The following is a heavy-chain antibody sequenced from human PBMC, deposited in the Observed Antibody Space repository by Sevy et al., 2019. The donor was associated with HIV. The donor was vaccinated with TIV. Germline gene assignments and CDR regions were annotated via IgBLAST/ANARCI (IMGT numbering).Heavy chain of an antibody. Sequence: GGSLRLSCAASGFTVSGNYMSWVRQAPGKGLEWVSGIFSGGKKHFADSVKGRLTTSRDNSKNTLSLQMNSLSADDTAVYYCARAVQDYSDSSAWDWYFDLWGRGTLVTVSS. J-gene: IGHJ2*01. D-gene: IGHD3-22*01. V-gene: IGHV3-66*01. CDR1: GFTVSGNY. CDR2: IFSGGKK. CDR3: ARAVQDYSDSSAWDWYFDL.